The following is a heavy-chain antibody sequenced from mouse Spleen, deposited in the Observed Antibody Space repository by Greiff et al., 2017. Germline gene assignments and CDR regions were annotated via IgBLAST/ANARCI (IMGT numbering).Heavy chain of an antibody. D-gene: IGHD1-1*01. CDR2: ISYDGSN. J-gene: IGHJ4*01. CDR3: AREGYGSSSAMDY. Sequence: EVQRVESGPGLVKPSQSLSLTCSVTGYSITSGYYWNWIRQFPGNKLEWMGYISYDGSNNYNPSLKNRISITRDTSKNQFFLKLNSVTTEDTATYYCAREGYGSSSAMDYWGQGTSVTVSS. V-gene: IGHV3-6*01. CDR1: GYSITSGYY.